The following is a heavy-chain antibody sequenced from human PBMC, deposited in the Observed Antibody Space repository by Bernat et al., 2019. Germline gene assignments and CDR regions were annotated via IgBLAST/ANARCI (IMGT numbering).Heavy chain of an antibody. V-gene: IGHV4-31*01. D-gene: IGHD3-22*01. CDR3: ARQGSGYYTTLRY. CDR2: IHYSGTT. CDR1: GVSLSSGCYY. Sequence: QVQLQESGPGLVKSSQTLSLTCSVSGVSLSSGCYYWSWIRQHPGKCLEWIGYIHYSGTTYYNPSHKSQVTISVDTSKNQFSLKLRSVTDADTAVYYCARQGSGYYTTLRYWGQGTLVTVSS. J-gene: IGHJ4*02.